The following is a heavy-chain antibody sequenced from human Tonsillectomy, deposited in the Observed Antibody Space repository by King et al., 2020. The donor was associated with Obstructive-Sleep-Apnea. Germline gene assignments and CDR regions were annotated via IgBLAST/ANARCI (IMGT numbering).Heavy chain of an antibody. CDR1: GFTFSSYG. CDR3: AKEATYGPFDY. D-gene: IGHD1-26*01. CDR2: IRYDGSNK. J-gene: IGHJ4*02. V-gene: IGHV3-30*02. Sequence: VQLVESGGGVVQPGGSLRLSCAASGFTFSSYGMHWVRQAPGKGLEWVAFIRYDGSNKYYADSVKGRFNISRDNSKNTLYLQMNSLRAEDTAVYYCAKEATYGPFDYWGQGTLVTVSS.